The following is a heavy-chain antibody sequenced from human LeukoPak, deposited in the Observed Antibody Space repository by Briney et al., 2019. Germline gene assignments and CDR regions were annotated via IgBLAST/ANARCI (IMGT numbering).Heavy chain of an antibody. CDR1: GFTFSSYA. Sequence: GRSLRLSCAASGFTFSSYAMHWVRQAPGKGLEWVAVISYDGSNKYYADSVKGRFTISRDNSKNTLYLQMNSLRAEDTAVYYCARGAPRDGYNLADHWGQGTLVTVSS. J-gene: IGHJ4*02. CDR2: ISYDGSNK. CDR3: ARGAPRDGYNLADH. D-gene: IGHD5-24*01. V-gene: IGHV3-30*04.